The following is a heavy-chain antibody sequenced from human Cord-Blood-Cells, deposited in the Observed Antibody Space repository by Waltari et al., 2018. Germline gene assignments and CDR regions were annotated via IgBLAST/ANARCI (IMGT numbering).Heavy chain of an antibody. V-gene: IGHV4-34*01. D-gene: IGHD3-3*01. CDR3: ARYYDFWSGDAFDI. CDR1: GGSFRGYY. CDR2: INHSGST. Sequence: QVQLQQWGAGLLKPSETLSLTCAVYGGSFRGYYWSWTRQPPGKGLEWIGEINHSGSTNYNPSLKSRVTISVDTSKNQFSLKLSSVTAADTAVYYCARYYDFWSGDAFDIWGQGTMVTVSS. J-gene: IGHJ3*02.